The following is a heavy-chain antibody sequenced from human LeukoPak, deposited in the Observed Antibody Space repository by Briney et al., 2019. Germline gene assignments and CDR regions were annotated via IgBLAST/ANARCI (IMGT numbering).Heavy chain of an antibody. J-gene: IGHJ4*02. Sequence: SETLSLTCTVSGGSISSGSYYWSWMRQPAGKGLEWIGCIYTSGSTDYNPSLKSRVTISVDTSKNQFSLKLSSVTAADTAVYYCASTNKPVVAATEGYFDYWGQGTPVTVSS. V-gene: IGHV4-61*02. CDR3: ASTNKPVVAATEGYFDY. CDR1: GGSISSGSYY. D-gene: IGHD2-15*01. CDR2: IYTSGST.